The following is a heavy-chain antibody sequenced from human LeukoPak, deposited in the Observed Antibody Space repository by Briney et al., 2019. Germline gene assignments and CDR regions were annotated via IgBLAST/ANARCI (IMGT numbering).Heavy chain of an antibody. CDR3: ARDRDYYDSSGSHYFDY. CDR2: IIPIFGTA. D-gene: IGHD3-22*01. CDR1: GYTFNNYA. J-gene: IGHJ4*02. V-gene: IGHV1-69*13. Sequence: ASVKVSCKASGYTFNNYAMNWVRQAPGQGLEWMGGIIPIFGTANYAQKFQGRVTITADESTSTAYMELSSLRSEDTAVYYCARDRDYYDSSGSHYFDYWGQGTLVTVSS.